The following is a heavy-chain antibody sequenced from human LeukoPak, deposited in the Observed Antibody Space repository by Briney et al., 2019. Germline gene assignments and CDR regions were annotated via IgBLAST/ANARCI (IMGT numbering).Heavy chain of an antibody. CDR2: IFYSGST. J-gene: IGHJ4*02. V-gene: IGHV4-39*01. CDR1: GGSISSSSYY. Sequence: SETLSLTCTVSGGSISSSSYYWGWIRQPPGKGLERIGSIFYSGSTFYNPSLKSRVTISVDTSKNQFSLKLSSVTAADTAVFYCARQGSYSYGSGTYYNGHFDYWAQGILVTVSS. CDR3: ARQGSYSYGSGTYYNGHFDY. D-gene: IGHD3-10*01.